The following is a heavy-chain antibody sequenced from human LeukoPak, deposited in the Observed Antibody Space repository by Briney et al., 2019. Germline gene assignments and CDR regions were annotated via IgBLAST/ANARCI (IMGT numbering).Heavy chain of an antibody. CDR1: GGFISNYY. J-gene: IGHJ6*03. V-gene: IGHV4-59*01. CDR3: ARDRMGQQLVGRNYYYYYMDV. Sequence: SETLSLTCTVSGGFISNYYWNWIRQPPGKGLEWIGYIYYSGSTNYNPSLKSRVTISVDTSKNQFSLKLSSVTAADTAVYYCARDRMGQQLVGRNYYYYYMDVWGKGTTVTISS. D-gene: IGHD6-13*01. CDR2: IYYSGST.